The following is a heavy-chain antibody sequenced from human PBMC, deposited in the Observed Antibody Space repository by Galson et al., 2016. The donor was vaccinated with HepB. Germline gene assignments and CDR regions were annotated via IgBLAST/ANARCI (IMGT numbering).Heavy chain of an antibody. D-gene: IGHD4-11*01. Sequence: QSGAEVKKPGESLKISYKGSGYSFTSYWIGWVRQMPGKGLEWMGVIYPGDSDTRYSPSLQGRVTISADKTISTADLQWSSLKASDTAMYYCARRGLYSATLDYWGQGTLVTVSS. J-gene: IGHJ4*02. CDR1: GYSFTSYW. CDR2: IYPGDSDT. V-gene: IGHV5-51*01. CDR3: ARRGLYSATLDY.